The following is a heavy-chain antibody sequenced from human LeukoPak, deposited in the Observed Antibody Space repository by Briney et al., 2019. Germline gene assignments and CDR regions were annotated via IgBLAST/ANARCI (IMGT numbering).Heavy chain of an antibody. V-gene: IGHV4-39*07. D-gene: IGHD2/OR15-2a*01. CDR1: GVSISSSRLY. CDR3: AREWSTTPRYFYYLDD. Sequence: PSETPSLTCSVSGVSISSSRLYWGWIRQTPGKGLEWIGTVYYTGATYYNPSLESRVTISVDTSKEQFYLRLSSLTAEDTAVYYCAREWSTTPRYFYYLDDWGKGTLVTVSS. J-gene: IGHJ4*02. CDR2: VYYTGAT.